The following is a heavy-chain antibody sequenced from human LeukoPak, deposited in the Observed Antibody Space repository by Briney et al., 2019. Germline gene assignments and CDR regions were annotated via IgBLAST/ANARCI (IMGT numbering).Heavy chain of an antibody. CDR3: ARIAAAALDAFDI. D-gene: IGHD6-13*01. CDR2: INHSGST. V-gene: IGHV4-34*01. Sequence: SETLSLTCTVSGGSISSYYWSWIRQPPGKELEWIGEINHSGSTNYNPSLKSRVTISVDTSKNQFSLKLSSVTAADTAVYYCARIAAAALDAFDIWGQGTVVTVSS. CDR1: GGSISSYY. J-gene: IGHJ3*02.